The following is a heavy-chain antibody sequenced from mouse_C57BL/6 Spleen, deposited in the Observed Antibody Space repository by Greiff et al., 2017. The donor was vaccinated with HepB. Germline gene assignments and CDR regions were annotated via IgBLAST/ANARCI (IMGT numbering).Heavy chain of an antibody. D-gene: IGHD1-1*01. V-gene: IGHV1-61*01. CDR2: IYPSDSET. Sequence: QVQLQQPGAELVRPGSSVKLSCKASGYTFTSYWMDWVKQRPGQGLEWIGNIYPSDSETHYNQKFKDKATLTADKSSSTAYMQLSSLTSEDSAVYYCARSVGYYGSSSFDYWGQGTTLTVSS. CDR3: ARSVGYYGSSSFDY. CDR1: GYTFTSYW. J-gene: IGHJ2*01.